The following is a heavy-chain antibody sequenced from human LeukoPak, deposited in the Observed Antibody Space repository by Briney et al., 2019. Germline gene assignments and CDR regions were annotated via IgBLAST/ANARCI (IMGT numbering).Heavy chain of an antibody. Sequence: PSETLSLTCTVSGGSISSYYWSWIRQPPGKGLEWIGYIYYSGSTNYNPSLKSRVTISVDTSKNQFSLKLSSVTAADTAVYYCARRKIVVVPGRNRSGAFDIWSQGTMVTVSS. V-gene: IGHV4-59*08. J-gene: IGHJ3*02. CDR1: GGSISSYY. CDR2: IYYSGST. CDR3: ARRKIVVVPGRNRSGAFDI. D-gene: IGHD2-2*01.